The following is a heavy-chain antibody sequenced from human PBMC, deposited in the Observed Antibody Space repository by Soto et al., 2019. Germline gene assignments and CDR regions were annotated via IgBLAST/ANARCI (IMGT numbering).Heavy chain of an antibody. V-gene: IGHV4-59*01. CDR3: ARVHYDILTGYMYYFDY. CDR1: DGSISGYY. J-gene: IGHJ4*02. Sequence: QVQLQESGPGLVKPSETLSLTCTVSDGSISGYYWSWIRQPPGKGLEWIGYIYSSGSTNYNPSLKSRVTISVDKSKNQFSLKLNSVTAADTAMYYCARVHYDILTGYMYYFDYWGQGTLVTVSS. CDR2: IYSSGST. D-gene: IGHD3-9*01.